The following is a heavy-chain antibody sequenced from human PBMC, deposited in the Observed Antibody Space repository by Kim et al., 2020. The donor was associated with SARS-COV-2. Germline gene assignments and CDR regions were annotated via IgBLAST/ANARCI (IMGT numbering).Heavy chain of an antibody. V-gene: IGHV3-23*01. Sequence: SVKGRFTISRDNSKNTLYLQVNSLRAEDTAVYYCAKEPLAVAGKKNWFDPWGQGTLVTVSS. D-gene: IGHD6-19*01. J-gene: IGHJ5*02. CDR3: AKEPLAVAGKKNWFDP.